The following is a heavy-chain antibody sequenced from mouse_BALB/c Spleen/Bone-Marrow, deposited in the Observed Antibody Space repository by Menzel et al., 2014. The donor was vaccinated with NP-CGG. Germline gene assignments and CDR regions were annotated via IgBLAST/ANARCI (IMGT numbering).Heavy chain of an antibody. D-gene: IGHD3-1*01. Sequence: VQLQQSGTVLARPGAAVKMSCKASGYTFSNYWMHWVKQRPGQGLEWIGTIYPGNRDTTYNQNFKGKAKLTAVTSTSTAYMELSSLTNEDSAVYYCTTLARNNFDYWGQGTTLTVSS. CDR1: GYTFSNYW. J-gene: IGHJ2*01. CDR3: TTLARNNFDY. CDR2: IYPGNRDT. V-gene: IGHV1-5*01.